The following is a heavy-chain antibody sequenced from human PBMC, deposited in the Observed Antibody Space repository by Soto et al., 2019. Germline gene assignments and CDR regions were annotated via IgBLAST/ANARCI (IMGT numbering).Heavy chain of an antibody. CDR3: ARHSLYDPGRWFDP. CDR2: FDPIDCYS. V-gene: IGHV5-10-1*01. J-gene: IGHJ5*02. CDR1: RYSFTSYW. Sequence: ELSLKISCKGSRYSFTSYWISCDSQMPLKGLDCMVSFDPIDCYSSYIPPFQGNVTISADKSISTADLQWSSLKASDTAMYYCARHSLYDPGRWFDPWGQGTLVTVSS. D-gene: IGHD3-3*01.